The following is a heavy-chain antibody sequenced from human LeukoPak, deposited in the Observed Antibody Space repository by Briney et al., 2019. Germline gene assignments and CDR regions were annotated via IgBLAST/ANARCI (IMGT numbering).Heavy chain of an antibody. J-gene: IGHJ4*02. Sequence: GGSLRLSCVVSGFTLSDYYMSWIRQAPGKGLEWVANIKQDGSEKYYVDSVKGRFTISRDNSKNSLYLQMNSLRAEDTAVYYCAKYDGSIRPFEYWGQGTLVTVSS. CDR1: GFTLSDYY. V-gene: IGHV3-7*01. CDR2: IKQDGSEK. D-gene: IGHD3-3*02. CDR3: AKYDGSIRPFEY.